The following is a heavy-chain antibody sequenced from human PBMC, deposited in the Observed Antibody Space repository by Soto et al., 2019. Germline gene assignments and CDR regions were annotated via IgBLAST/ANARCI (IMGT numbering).Heavy chain of an antibody. J-gene: IGHJ6*02. CDR1: GGSVSSGSYY. Sequence: SETLSLTCTVSGGSVSSGSYYWSWIRQPPGKGLEWIGYMYYSGTTYYNPSLKSRLTMSLDASQNQFSLKLNSLTDADTAVYFCARVPSPFDYYYAMDVWGQGTTVTVSS. D-gene: IGHD3-16*01. V-gene: IGHV4-30-4*02. CDR3: ARVPSPFDYYYAMDV. CDR2: MYYSGTT.